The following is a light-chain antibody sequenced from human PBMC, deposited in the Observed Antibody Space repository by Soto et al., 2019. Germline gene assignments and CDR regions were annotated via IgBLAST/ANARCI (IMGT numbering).Light chain of an antibody. CDR2: GSS. J-gene: IGKJ1*01. Sequence: EIVMTQSPASLSVSPGERVTLSCRASQSVGSNLAWYQQKVGQAPTLLMYGSSTRATAIPARFSGSGSGTEFTLTISSLQPEDFAGYHCQQYNTWPLTFGQGTKVEIK. CDR1: QSVGSN. CDR3: QQYNTWPLT. V-gene: IGKV3-15*01.